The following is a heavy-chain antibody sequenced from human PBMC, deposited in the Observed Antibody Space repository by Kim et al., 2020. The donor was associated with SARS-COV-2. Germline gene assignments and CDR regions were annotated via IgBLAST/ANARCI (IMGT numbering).Heavy chain of an antibody. CDR2: INTNTGNP. CDR3: ARWVQNMYGSEKYYYYYGMDV. CDR1: GYTFTSYA. V-gene: IGHV7-4-1*02. Sequence: ASVKVSCKASGYTFTSYAMNWVRQAPGQGLEWMGWINTNTGNPTYAQGFTGRFVFSLDTSVSTAYLQISSLKAEDTAVYYCARWVQNMYGSEKYYYYYGMDVWGQGTTVTVSS. J-gene: IGHJ6*02. D-gene: IGHD3-10*01.